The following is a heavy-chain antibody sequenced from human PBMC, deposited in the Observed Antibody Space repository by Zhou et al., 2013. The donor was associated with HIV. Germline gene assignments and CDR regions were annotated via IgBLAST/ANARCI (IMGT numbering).Heavy chain of an antibody. D-gene: IGHD6-13*01. CDR3: ARADPIAAAGTRNWFDP. CDR1: GGTFSSYA. J-gene: IGHJ5*02. V-gene: IGHV1-69*05. Sequence: QVQLVQSGAEVKKPGSSVKVSCKASGGTFSSYAISWVRQAPGQGLEWMGGIIPIFGTANYAQKFQGRVTITTDESTSTAYMELSSLRSEDTAVYYCARADPIAAAGTRNWFDPWGQGTLVTVSS. CDR2: IIPIFGTA.